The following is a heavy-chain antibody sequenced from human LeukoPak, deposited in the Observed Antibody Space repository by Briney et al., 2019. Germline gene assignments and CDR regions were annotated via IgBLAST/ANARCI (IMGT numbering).Heavy chain of an antibody. CDR1: GGSFSGYY. CDR3: ARGCLLRYFDWLSPNDAFDI. Sequence: PSETLSLTCAVYGGSFSGYYWSWIRQPPGKGLEWIGEINHSGSTNYNPSLKSRVTISVDTSKNQFSLKLSSVTAADTAVYYCARGCLLRYFDWLSPNDAFDIWGQGTMVTVSS. D-gene: IGHD3-9*01. V-gene: IGHV4-34*01. CDR2: INHSGST. J-gene: IGHJ3*02.